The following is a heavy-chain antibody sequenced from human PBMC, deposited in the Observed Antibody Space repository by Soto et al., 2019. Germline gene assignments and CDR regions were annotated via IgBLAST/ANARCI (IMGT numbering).Heavy chain of an antibody. Sequence: WVSLRLSCAGSGFTFRSYAIHWVRQAPGKGLEWVAVISRDGTNKYYVDSAKGRFTISRDNSKDTVYLQMNSLRDEDSAMFYCARSRSGAVADSFDFWGQGTLVTVSS. CDR2: ISRDGTNK. V-gene: IGHV3-30*04. CDR3: ARSRSGAVADSFDF. CDR1: GFTFRSYA. D-gene: IGHD3-10*01. J-gene: IGHJ4*02.